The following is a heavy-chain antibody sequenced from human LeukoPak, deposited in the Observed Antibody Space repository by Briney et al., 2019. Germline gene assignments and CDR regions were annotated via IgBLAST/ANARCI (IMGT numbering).Heavy chain of an antibody. CDR2: IYTIGST. J-gene: IGHJ6*03. V-gene: IGHV4-4*09. CDR3: ARASYYDPPRAYYYYMDV. D-gene: IGHD3-3*01. CDR1: GGSISSYY. Sequence: SETLSLTCTVSGGSISSYYWSWIRQPPGKGLEGIGYIYTIGSTNYNPSLKSRVTISVDTSKNQFSLKLSSVTAADTAVYYCARASYYDPPRAYYYYMDVWGKGTTVTVSS.